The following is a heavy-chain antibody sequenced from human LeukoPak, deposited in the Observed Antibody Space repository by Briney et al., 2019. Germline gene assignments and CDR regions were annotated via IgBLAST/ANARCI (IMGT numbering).Heavy chain of an antibody. V-gene: IGHV3-21*01. CDR1: GFTFSSYR. D-gene: IGHD5-18*01. CDR3: ARENKVDTAMEFYFDY. Sequence: PGGSLRLSCAASGFTFSSYRMIWVRQAPGKALEWVSSISSSSSYIYYADSVKGRFTISRDNAKNSLYLQMNSLRAEDTAVYYCARENKVDTAMEFYFDYWGQGTLVTVSS. CDR2: ISSSSSYI. J-gene: IGHJ4*02.